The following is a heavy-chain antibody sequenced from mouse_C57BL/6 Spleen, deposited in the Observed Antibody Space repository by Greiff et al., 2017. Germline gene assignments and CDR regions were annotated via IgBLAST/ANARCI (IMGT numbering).Heavy chain of an antibody. CDR2: ISSGGSYT. J-gene: IGHJ1*03. Sequence: EVQRVESGGDLVKPGGSLKLSCAASGFTFSSYGMSWVRQTPDKRLEWVATISSGGSYTYYPDSVKGRFTISRDNAKNTLYLQMSSLKSEDTAMYYCARLRYGNYEYFDVWGTGTTVTVSS. CDR3: ARLRYGNYEYFDV. D-gene: IGHD2-1*01. CDR1: GFTFSSYG. V-gene: IGHV5-6*01.